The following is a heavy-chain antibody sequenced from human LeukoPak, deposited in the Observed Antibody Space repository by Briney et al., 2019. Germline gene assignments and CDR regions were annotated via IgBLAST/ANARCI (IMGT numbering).Heavy chain of an antibody. V-gene: IGHV1-8*01. J-gene: IGHJ6*02. CDR2: MNPNSGNT. D-gene: IGHD6-13*01. Sequence: ASVKVSCKASGYTFTSYDINWVRQATGQGLEWMGWMNPNSGNTGYAQKFQGRVTMTRNTSISTAYMELSSLRSEDTAVYYCARLNSGYSSGWYTWSLHYYYYYGMDVWGQGTTVTVSS. CDR3: ARLNSGYSSGWYTWSLHYYYYYGMDV. CDR1: GYTFTSYD.